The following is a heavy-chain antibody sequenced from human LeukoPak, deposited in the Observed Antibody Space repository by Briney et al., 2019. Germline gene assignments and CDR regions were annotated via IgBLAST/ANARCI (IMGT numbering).Heavy chain of an antibody. V-gene: IGHV3-30*04. Sequence: GRSLRLSCAASGFTFSSYAMHWVRQAPGKGLEWVAVISYDGSNKYYADSVKGRFIISRDNSKNTLYLQMNSLRAEDTAVYYCARDSGYGSGPTYYFDYWGQGTLVTVSS. D-gene: IGHD3-10*01. CDR3: ARDSGYGSGPTYYFDY. CDR2: ISYDGSNK. CDR1: GFTFSSYA. J-gene: IGHJ4*02.